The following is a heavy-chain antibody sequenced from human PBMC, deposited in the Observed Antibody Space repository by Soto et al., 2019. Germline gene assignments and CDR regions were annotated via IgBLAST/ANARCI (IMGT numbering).Heavy chain of an antibody. CDR1: WFTFNSYC. Sequence: SLRLSCAASWFTFNSYCMHLGRPAPGKGLEWVAVIWYDGSNKYYADSVKGRFTISRDNSKNTLYLQMNSLRAEDTAVYYCARSGSSNVYYYYMDVWGKGTTVTVSS. CDR2: IWYDGSNK. D-gene: IGHD6-6*01. V-gene: IGHV3-33*01. CDR3: ARSGSSNVYYYYMDV. J-gene: IGHJ6*03.